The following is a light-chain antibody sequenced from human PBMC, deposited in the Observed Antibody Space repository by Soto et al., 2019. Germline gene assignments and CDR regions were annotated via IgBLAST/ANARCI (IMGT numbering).Light chain of an antibody. CDR3: QQSYSPPWT. CDR2: SAS. Sequence: DIQMTQSPSSLSASVGDRVTITCRASQSISTYLNWYQQKPGKAPEFLIYSASSLQSGVQSRFSGSGSGTDFTLTINSLQPEDVATDYCQQSYSPPWTFGQGTKVEIK. V-gene: IGKV1-39*01. J-gene: IGKJ1*01. CDR1: QSISTY.